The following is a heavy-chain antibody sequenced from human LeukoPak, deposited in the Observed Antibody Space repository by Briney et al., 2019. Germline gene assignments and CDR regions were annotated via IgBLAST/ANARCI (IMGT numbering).Heavy chain of an antibody. Sequence: ASVKVSCKASGYTFTGYYMHWVRQAPGQGLEWMGRINPNSGGTNYAQKFQGRVTMTRDTSISTAYMELSRLRSDDTAVYYCARDHDSSGYYLSYFDYWGQGTLVTVSS. J-gene: IGHJ4*02. CDR1: GYTFTGYY. CDR2: INPNSGGT. V-gene: IGHV1-2*06. CDR3: ARDHDSSGYYLSYFDY. D-gene: IGHD3-22*01.